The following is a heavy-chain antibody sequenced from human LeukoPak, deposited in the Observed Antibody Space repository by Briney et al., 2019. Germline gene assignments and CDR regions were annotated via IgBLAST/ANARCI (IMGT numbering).Heavy chain of an antibody. J-gene: IGHJ4*02. V-gene: IGHV3-48*01. CDR2: INADSSTI. CDR1: GFTFSTYN. D-gene: IGHD3-22*01. Sequence: GGSLRLSCAASGFTFSTYNMNWVRQAPGKGLEWISYINADSSTIQYADSVRGRFTTSRDNAKNSLYLQMNSLGAEDTAVYYCVRDNSRGQSLGVIYWGQGSLVTVSS. CDR3: VRDNSRGQSLGVIY.